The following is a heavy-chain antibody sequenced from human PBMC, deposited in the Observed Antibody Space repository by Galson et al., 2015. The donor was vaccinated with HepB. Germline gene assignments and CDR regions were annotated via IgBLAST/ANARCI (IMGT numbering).Heavy chain of an antibody. D-gene: IGHD2-2*01. V-gene: IGHV1-2*02. J-gene: IGHJ3*02. CDR3: ARQLDLGYCSSTSCYNAFDI. CDR2: INPNSGGT. Sequence: SVKVSCKASGYTFTGYYMHWVRQAPGQGLEWMGWINPNSGGTNYAQKFQGRVTMTRDTSISTAYMELSRLRSDDTAVYYCARQLDLGYCSSTSCYNAFDIWGQGTMVTVSS. CDR1: GYTFTGYY.